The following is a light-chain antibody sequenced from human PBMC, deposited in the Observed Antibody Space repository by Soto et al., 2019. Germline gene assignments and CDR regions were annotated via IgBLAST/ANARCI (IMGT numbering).Light chain of an antibody. CDR3: QKRSNLVT. V-gene: IGKV3-11*01. Sequence: EIVLTQSPATLSLSPGERATLSCRASQSVSNYLAWYQQKPGQGPRLLIYDASNRATGIPGRFSGSGSGTDFTLTISSLEPEDSAVYYCQKRSNLVTFGGGTKVEIK. J-gene: IGKJ4*01. CDR1: QSVSNY. CDR2: DAS.